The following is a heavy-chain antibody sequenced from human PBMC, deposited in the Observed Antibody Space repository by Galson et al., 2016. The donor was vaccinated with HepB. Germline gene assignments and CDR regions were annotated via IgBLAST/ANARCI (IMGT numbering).Heavy chain of an antibody. CDR2: ISPYTGNT. CDR3: ARQSTGATTDGDYFDY. Sequence: SVKVSCKASGYTFTNFGINWVRQAPGQGLEWMGWISPYTGNTNYAQKLQGRVTMTTDSSTSRAYMELRSLRSDDTAIYYCARQSTGATTDGDYFDYWGQGTLVTVSS. J-gene: IGHJ4*02. D-gene: IGHD1-1*01. CDR1: GYTFTNFG. V-gene: IGHV1-18*04.